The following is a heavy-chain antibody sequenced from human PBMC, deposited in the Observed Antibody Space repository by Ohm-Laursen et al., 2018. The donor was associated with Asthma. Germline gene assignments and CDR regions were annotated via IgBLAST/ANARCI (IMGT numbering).Heavy chain of an antibody. D-gene: IGHD6-19*01. Sequence: SLRLSCAATGFTFSSYGMHWVRQAPGKGLEWVAVISYDGSNKYYADSVKGRFTISRDNSKNTLYLQMNSLRAEDTAVYYCAKDHRIAVAGTPDYWGQGTLVTVSS. CDR2: ISYDGSNK. J-gene: IGHJ4*02. CDR3: AKDHRIAVAGTPDY. CDR1: GFTFSSYG. V-gene: IGHV3-30*18.